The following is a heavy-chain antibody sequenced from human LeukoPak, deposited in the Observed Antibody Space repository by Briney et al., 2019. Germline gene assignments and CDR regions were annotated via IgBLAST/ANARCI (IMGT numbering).Heavy chain of an antibody. CDR3: EKAPRGSCIGAPCYYIDV. Sequence: GGSLRLSCAASGFAFNVYAMSWVRQTPGKGLEWVAAISGSDPGTYHADSVKGRFTISRDNSKRTLYLQMTNLYDDDTATYYCEKAPRGSCIGAPCYYIDVWGKGTTVTVSS. CDR2: ISGSDPGT. V-gene: IGHV3-23*01. D-gene: IGHD2-15*01. J-gene: IGHJ6*03. CDR1: GFAFNVYA.